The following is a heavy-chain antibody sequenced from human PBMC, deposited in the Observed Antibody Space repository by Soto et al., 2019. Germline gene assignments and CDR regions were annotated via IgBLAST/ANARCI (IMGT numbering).Heavy chain of an antibody. D-gene: IGHD1-26*01. Sequence: QVLLVESGGGVVQPGRSLRLSCAASGFTFSSYGMHWVRQAPGKGLEWVAVISYDGSNKYYADSVKGPFTISRDNSKNTLYLQMNSLRAEDTAVYYCAKVRLYSGSYGCFDCWGQGTLVTVSS. V-gene: IGHV3-30*18. CDR1: GFTFSSYG. CDR3: AKVRLYSGSYGCFDC. CDR2: ISYDGSNK. J-gene: IGHJ4*02.